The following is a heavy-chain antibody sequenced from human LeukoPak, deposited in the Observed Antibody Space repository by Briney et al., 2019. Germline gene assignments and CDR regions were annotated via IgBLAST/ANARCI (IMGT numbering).Heavy chain of an antibody. Sequence: SETLSLTXTVSGVAISSYYWSWIRQPPGKGLEWIGYIYYSGSTNYNPSLKSGVTISVDTSKNRFSLKLSSVAAADPAVYYCAREPADNWFDPWGPGTLVTVSS. CDR3: AREPADNWFDP. V-gene: IGHV4-59*01. CDR1: GVAISSYY. CDR2: IYYSGST. D-gene: IGHD2-2*01. J-gene: IGHJ5*02.